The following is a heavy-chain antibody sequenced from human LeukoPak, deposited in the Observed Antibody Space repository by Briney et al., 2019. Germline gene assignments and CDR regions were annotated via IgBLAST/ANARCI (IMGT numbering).Heavy chain of an antibody. D-gene: IGHD1-26*01. V-gene: IGHV3-48*01. CDR2: ISSSSSTI. J-gene: IGHJ3*02. CDR1: GFTFSSYS. CDR3: ARPTAPENPGAFDI. Sequence: GGSLRLSCAASGFTFSSYSMNWVRQAPGKGLEWVSYISSSSSTIYYADSVKGRFTISRDNAKNSLYLQMNSLRAEDTAVYYCARPTAPENPGAFDIWGQGTMVTVSS.